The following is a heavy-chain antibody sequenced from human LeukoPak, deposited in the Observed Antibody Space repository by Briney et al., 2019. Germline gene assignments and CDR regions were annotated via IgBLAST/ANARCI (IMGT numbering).Heavy chain of an antibody. Sequence: GGSLRLSCAASGFTFSSYSMNWVRQAPGKGLEWVSYISSSSTIYYADSVKGRFTISRDNAKNSLYLQMNSLRAEDTAVYYCARDGYSSSCDHWGQGTLVTVSS. CDR3: ARDGYSSSCDH. J-gene: IGHJ5*02. CDR1: GFTFSSYS. D-gene: IGHD6-13*01. CDR2: ISSSSTI. V-gene: IGHV3-48*04.